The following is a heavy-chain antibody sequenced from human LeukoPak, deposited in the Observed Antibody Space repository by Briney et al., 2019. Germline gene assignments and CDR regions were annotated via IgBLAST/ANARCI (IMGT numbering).Heavy chain of an antibody. CDR3: ARIGYTYGHRGSFDV. J-gene: IGHJ3*01. V-gene: IGHV5-51*01. D-gene: IGHD5-18*01. Sequence: GESLKISCKGSGYTFTNYWIGWVRQMPGKGLEWMGIMYPGDSQTRYGPSFQGQVTISADKSISTAYLQWSSLKASDTAIYYCARIGYTYGHRGSFDVWGQGTMVTVSS. CDR2: MYPGDSQT. CDR1: GYTFTNYW.